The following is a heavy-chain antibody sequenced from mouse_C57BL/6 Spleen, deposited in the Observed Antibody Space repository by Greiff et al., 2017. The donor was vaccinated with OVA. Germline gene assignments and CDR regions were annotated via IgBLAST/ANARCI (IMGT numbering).Heavy chain of an antibody. CDR3: AKPTVVAPYAMDY. Sequence: VKLQESGPGLVQPSQSLSITCTVSGFSLTSYGVHWVRQSPGKGLEWLGVIWRGGSTDYNAAFMSRLSITKDNSKSQVFFKMNSLQADDTAIYYCAKPTVVAPYAMDYWGQGTSVTVSS. CDR1: GFSLTSYG. V-gene: IGHV2-5*01. J-gene: IGHJ4*01. CDR2: IWRGGST. D-gene: IGHD1-1*01.